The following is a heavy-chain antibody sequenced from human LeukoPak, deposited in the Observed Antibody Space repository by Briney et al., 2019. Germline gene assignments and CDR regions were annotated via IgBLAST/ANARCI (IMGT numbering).Heavy chain of an antibody. Sequence: SETLSLTCTVSGGSISSSSYYWGWFRQPPGTGLEWIGSIYYSGSTYYNPSLKSRVTISVDTSKNQFSLKLSSVTAADTAVYYCARGYYYGMDVWGQGTTVTVSS. CDR2: IYYSGST. CDR1: GGSISSSSYY. V-gene: IGHV4-39*01. CDR3: ARGYYYGMDV. J-gene: IGHJ6*02.